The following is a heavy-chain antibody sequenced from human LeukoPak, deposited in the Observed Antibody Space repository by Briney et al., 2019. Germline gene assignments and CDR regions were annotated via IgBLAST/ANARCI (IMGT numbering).Heavy chain of an antibody. CDR2: IYYSGST. Sequence: SETVSLTCTVSGGSISSYYWSWIRQPPGKGLEWIGYIYYSGSTNYNPSLKSRVTISVDTSKNQFSLKLSSVTAADTAVYYCARTSKDGYSYGTFDYWGQGTLVTVSS. V-gene: IGHV4-59*01. J-gene: IGHJ4*02. D-gene: IGHD5-18*01. CDR3: ARTSKDGYSYGTFDY. CDR1: GGSISSYY.